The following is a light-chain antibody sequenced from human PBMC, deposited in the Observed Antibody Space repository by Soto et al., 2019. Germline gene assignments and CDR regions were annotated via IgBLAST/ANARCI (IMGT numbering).Light chain of an antibody. CDR1: QSVSSSF. CDR2: AAS. CDR3: QEYGRSRT. Sequence: EIVFYKSPCTLSWPPGERATLSCRASQSVSSSFLAWYQQRPGQAPRLLIYAASNTAPGIPDRFSGSGSGTDFTLTISRLEPEDCPVYYCQEYGRSRTFGQGTKVDIK. J-gene: IGKJ1*01. V-gene: IGKV3-20*01.